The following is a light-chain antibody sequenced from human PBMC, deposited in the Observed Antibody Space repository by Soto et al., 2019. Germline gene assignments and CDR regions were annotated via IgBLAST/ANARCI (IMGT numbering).Light chain of an antibody. CDR3: QQFSSYPLT. J-gene: IGKJ4*01. Sequence: EIVMTQSPACLSVTPGERVTLSCRASQSVRNNYLAWYQQKPGQAPRLLIYDASSRATGIPDRFSGGGSGTDFTLTISRLEPEDFAVYYCQQFSSYPLTFGGGTKVDI. V-gene: IGKV3-20*01. CDR2: DAS. CDR1: QSVRNNY.